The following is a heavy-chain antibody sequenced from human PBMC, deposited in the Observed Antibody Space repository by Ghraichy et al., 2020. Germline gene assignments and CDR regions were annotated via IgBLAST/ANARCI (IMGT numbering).Heavy chain of an antibody. V-gene: IGHV4-39*01. CDR2: IYYSGST. CDR3: AGLGSSPLDYYYYGMDV. CDR1: GGSISSSSYY. Sequence: SETLSLTCTVSGGSISSSSYYWGWIRQPPGKGLEWIGSIYYSGSTYYNPSLKSRVTISVDTSKNQFSLKLSSVTAADTAVYYCAGLGSSPLDYYYYGMDVWGQGTTVTVSS. J-gene: IGHJ6*02. D-gene: IGHD6-13*01.